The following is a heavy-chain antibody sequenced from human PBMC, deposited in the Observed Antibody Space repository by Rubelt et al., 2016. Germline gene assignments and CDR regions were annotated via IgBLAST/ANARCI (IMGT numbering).Heavy chain of an antibody. CDR2: IYYSGST. J-gene: IGHJ4*02. V-gene: IGHV4-39*01. D-gene: IGHD6-19*01. CDR1: GGSISSSSYY. Sequence: QLQLQESGPGLVKPSETLSLTCTVSGGSISSSSYYWSWIRQPPGKGLEWIGSIYYSGSTYYNPSLKGRVTIAVDTSRNQCSRKRGSVTAAATAVYYCARHGSGGWWADWGQGTLVTVSS. CDR3: ARHGSGGWWAD.